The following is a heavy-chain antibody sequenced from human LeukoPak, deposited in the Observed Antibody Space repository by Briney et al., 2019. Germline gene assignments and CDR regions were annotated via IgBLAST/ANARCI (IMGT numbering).Heavy chain of an antibody. CDR1: GFTFGDYA. D-gene: IGHD2/OR15-2a*01. V-gene: IGHV3-43*02. CDR3: ATWAFYHGLDV. Sequence: PGGSLRLSCAASGFTFGDYAMHWVRQAPGKGLEWVSLIRADGGRTYYADSVNGRLTISRDNSKNSPYLQMNSLRTDDTALYYCATWAFYHGLDVWGQGSTVTVSS. J-gene: IGHJ6*02. CDR2: IRADGGRT.